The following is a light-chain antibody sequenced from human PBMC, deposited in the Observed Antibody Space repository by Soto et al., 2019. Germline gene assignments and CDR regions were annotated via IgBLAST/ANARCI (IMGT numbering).Light chain of an antibody. CDR3: QQYGSSPPFT. J-gene: IGKJ2*01. CDR2: GAS. Sequence: EIVLTQSPGTLSLSPGERATLSCRASQSVSSNYLAWYQQKPGQAPRLLIYGASNRATGIPETFSGSGSGTGFTLTISSLQPEDFAVYFCQQYGSSPPFTFGQGTKVEIK. V-gene: IGKV3-20*01. CDR1: QSVSSNY.